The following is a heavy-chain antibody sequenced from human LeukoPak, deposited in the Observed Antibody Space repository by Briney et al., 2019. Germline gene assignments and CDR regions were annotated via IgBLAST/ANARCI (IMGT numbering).Heavy chain of an antibody. CDR2: IYISGST. Sequence: PSETLSLTCTVSGGTISSYYWSWIRQPAGKGLGWIGRIYISGSTNYNPSLKSRVTMSVDTSKNQFSLKLSSVTAADTAVYYCARTWQWLPFDYWGQGTLVTVSS. CDR3: ARTWQWLPFDY. V-gene: IGHV4-4*07. J-gene: IGHJ4*02. D-gene: IGHD6-19*01. CDR1: GGTISSYY.